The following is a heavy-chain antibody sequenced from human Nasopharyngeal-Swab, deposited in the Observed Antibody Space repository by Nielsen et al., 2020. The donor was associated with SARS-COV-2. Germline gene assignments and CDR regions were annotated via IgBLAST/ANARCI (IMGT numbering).Heavy chain of an antibody. CDR1: GYSITTYW. Sequence: GGPLRPSCKGSGYSITTYWFGWGRQTPGKGLEWMGIMYPRESDIRYSKSFQGQVIISADKSISTAYLQWSSLKASDTAMYYCARGSDSSGYFGYFDYWGQGTLVTVSS. CDR3: ARGSDSSGYFGYFDY. D-gene: IGHD3-22*01. CDR2: MYPRESDI. J-gene: IGHJ4*02. V-gene: IGHV5-51*01.